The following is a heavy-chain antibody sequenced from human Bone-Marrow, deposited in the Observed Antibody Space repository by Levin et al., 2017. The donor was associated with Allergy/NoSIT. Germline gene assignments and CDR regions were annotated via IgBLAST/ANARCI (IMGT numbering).Heavy chain of an antibody. D-gene: IGHD6-13*01. CDR1: GFTFSSYS. J-gene: IGHJ3*01. Sequence: ETLSLTCVASGFTFSSYSMNWVRQAPGKGLEWVSYISVGSTTINYADSVKGRFTISRDNAKDSLYLQMNSLRAEDTAVYYCARDFAEMAADAWGQGTMVTVSS. V-gene: IGHV3-48*01. CDR2: ISVGSTTI. CDR3: ARDFAEMAADA.